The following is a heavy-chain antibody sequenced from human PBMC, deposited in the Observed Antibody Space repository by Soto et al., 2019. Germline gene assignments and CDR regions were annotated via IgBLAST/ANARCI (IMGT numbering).Heavy chain of an antibody. CDR1: GGSFSGYY. V-gene: IGHV4-34*01. J-gene: IGHJ3*02. D-gene: IGHD3-3*01. Sequence: QVQLQQWGAGLLKPSETLSLTCAVYGGSFSGYYWSWIRQPPGKGLEWIGEINHSGSTNYNPSLKSRVTMRVDTSKNHFSRKLSSVTAGDRVVYYCARGPGEVFWGGFWKNVVFDIGGKGTMVPVSS. CDR3: ARGPGEVFWGGFWKNVVFDI. CDR2: INHSGST.